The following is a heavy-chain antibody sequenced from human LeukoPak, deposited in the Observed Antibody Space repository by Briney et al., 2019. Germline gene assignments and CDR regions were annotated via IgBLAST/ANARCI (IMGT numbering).Heavy chain of an antibody. CDR3: ARSPLDFWSGSPIDY. CDR2: INPNSGGT. D-gene: IGHD3-3*01. Sequence: ASVKVSCKASGYTFTGYYMHWVRQAPGQGLEWMGWINPNSGGTNYAQKLQGRVTMTRDTSISTAYMELSRLRSDDTAVYYCARSPLDFWSGSPIDYWGQGTLVTVSS. V-gene: IGHV1-2*02. J-gene: IGHJ4*02. CDR1: GYTFTGYY.